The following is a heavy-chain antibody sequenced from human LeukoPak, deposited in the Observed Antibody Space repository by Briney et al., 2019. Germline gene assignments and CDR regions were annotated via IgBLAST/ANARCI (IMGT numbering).Heavy chain of an antibody. D-gene: IGHD3-22*01. CDR1: GYTFTGYY. Sequence: ASVKVSCKTSGYTFTGYYMHWVRQAPGQGLEWMGWINPNSGGTNCAQKFQGRVTMTRDTSSSAAYMELSGLRFDDTAIYYCASTNSTGWNFEYWGQGTLVTVSS. V-gene: IGHV1-2*02. J-gene: IGHJ4*02. CDR3: ASTNSTGWNFEY. CDR2: INPNSGGT.